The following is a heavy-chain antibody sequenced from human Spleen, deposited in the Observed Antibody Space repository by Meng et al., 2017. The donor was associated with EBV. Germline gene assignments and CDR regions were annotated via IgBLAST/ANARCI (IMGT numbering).Heavy chain of an antibody. CDR3: ARDEGYSSGYWFDP. V-gene: IGHV1-69*06. D-gene: IGHD6-19*01. CDR2: IIPIFGTA. J-gene: IGHJ5*02. CDR1: GCTFSSYA. Sequence: QLVQSGAEVKKARSSMKVSCKASGCTFSSYAISWVRQAPGQGLEWMGGIIPIFGTANYAKKFQGRVTITADKSTSTAYMELSSLRSEDTAVYYCARDEGYSSGYWFDPWGQGTLVTVSS.